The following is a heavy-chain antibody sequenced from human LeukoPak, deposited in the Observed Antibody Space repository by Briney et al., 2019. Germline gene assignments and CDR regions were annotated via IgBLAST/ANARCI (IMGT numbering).Heavy chain of an antibody. D-gene: IGHD3-22*01. J-gene: IGHJ3*02. CDR1: GGSISSSNW. V-gene: IGHV4-4*02. Sequence: ETSGTLSLTCAVSGGSISSSNWWSWVRQPPGKGLEWIGEIYHSGSTNHNPSLKSRVTISVDKSKNQFSLKLSSVTATDTAVYYCAREYDSSATGAFDIWGQGTMVTVSS. CDR2: IYHSGST. CDR3: AREYDSSATGAFDI.